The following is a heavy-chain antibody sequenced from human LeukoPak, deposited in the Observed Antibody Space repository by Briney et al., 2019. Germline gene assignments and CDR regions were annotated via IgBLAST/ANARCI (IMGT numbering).Heavy chain of an antibody. Sequence: SETLSLTCTVSGGSISSYYWSWIRQPPGKGLEWIGYIYYSGSTNYNPSLKSRVTIYVDTSKNQFSLKLSSVTAADTAVYYCARRVGSNNKVWFDPWGQGTLVTVSS. V-gene: IGHV4-59*08. D-gene: IGHD1-26*01. CDR2: IYYSGST. CDR3: ARRVGSNNKVWFDP. CDR1: GGSISSYY. J-gene: IGHJ5*02.